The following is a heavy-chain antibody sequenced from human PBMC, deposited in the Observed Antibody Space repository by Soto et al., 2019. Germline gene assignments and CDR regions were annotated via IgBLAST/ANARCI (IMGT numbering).Heavy chain of an antibody. CDR2: VNSYDVTT. V-gene: IGHV1-18*04. Sequence: QVQLVQSAPELQRPGDSVKVSCKTSGYTFTSYPYSWVRQAPGQGLEWMGWVNSYDVTTKVAQQFRDRITLTADKSAATVFMELRRLTSDDTAVYYCAREYYGTTTWIDYWGQGTLVAVSS. CDR1: GYTFTSYP. D-gene: IGHD1-7*01. J-gene: IGHJ4*02. CDR3: AREYYGTTTWIDY.